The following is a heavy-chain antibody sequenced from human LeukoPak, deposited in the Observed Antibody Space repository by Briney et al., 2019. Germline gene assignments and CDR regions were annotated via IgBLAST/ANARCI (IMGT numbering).Heavy chain of an antibody. CDR1: GFTFSSYW. CDR2: INSDGSST. Sequence: PGGSLRLSCAASGFTFSSYWMHWVRQAPGKGLVWVSRINSDGSSTSYADSVKGRFTISGDNAKNTLYLQMNSLRAEDTAVYYCASPNPATSSYYYDSSGDFDYWGQGTLVTVSS. V-gene: IGHV3-74*01. CDR3: ASPNPATSSYYYDSSGDFDY. D-gene: IGHD3-22*01. J-gene: IGHJ4*02.